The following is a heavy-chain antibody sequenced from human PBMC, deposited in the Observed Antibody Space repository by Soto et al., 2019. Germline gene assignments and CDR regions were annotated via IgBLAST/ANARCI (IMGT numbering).Heavy chain of an antibody. CDR2: ISAYNGNT. D-gene: IGHD6-19*01. J-gene: IGHJ5*02. V-gene: IGHV1-18*01. CDR3: ARDDSSGCHWFDP. Sequence: ASVKVSCEASGYSYTSYGISWVRQAPGQGLEWMGWISAYNGNTNYAQKLQGRVTMTTDTSTSTAYMELRSLRSDDTAVYYCARDDSSGCHWFDPWGQGTLVTVSS. CDR1: GYSYTSYG.